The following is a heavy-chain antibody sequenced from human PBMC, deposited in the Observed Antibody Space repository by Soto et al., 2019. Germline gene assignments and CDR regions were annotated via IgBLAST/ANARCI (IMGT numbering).Heavy chain of an antibody. Sequence: EVQLLESGGGLVQPGGSLRLSCAASGFTFSSYAMSWVRQAPGKGLEWVSAISGSGGSTYYADSVKGRFTISRDNSKNTLYLQMNSLRAEDTAVYYCAKDEGRGSGSKSVRPPGYWGQGTLVTVSS. D-gene: IGHD3-10*01. J-gene: IGHJ4*02. CDR2: ISGSGGST. V-gene: IGHV3-23*01. CDR3: AKDEGRGSGSKSVRPPGY. CDR1: GFTFSSYA.